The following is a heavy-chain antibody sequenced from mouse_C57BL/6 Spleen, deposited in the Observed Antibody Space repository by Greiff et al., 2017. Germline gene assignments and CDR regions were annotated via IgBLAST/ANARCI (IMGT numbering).Heavy chain of an antibody. D-gene: IGHD1-2*01. V-gene: IGHV5-4*01. CDR3: ARDSGYPGAMDY. J-gene: IGHJ4*01. CDR2: ISDGGSYT. CDR1: GFTFSSYA. Sequence: EVKLVESGGGLVKPGGSLKLSCAASGFTFSSYAMSWVRQTPEKRLEWVATISDGGSYTYYPDKVKGRFTISRDNAKNNLYLQMSHLKSEDTAMYYCARDSGYPGAMDYWGQGTSVTVSS.